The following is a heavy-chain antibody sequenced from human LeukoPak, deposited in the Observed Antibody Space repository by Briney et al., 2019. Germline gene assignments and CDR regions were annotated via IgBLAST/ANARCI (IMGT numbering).Heavy chain of an antibody. D-gene: IGHD3-3*01. CDR2: INPNSGGT. J-gene: IGHJ6*02. CDR3: ASSLFRDYDFWSGYRDQSMDV. Sequence: ASVKVSCKASGYTFTGYYMHWVRQAPGQGLEWMGWINPNSGGTNYAQKFQGRVTMTRDTSISTAYMELSRLRSEDTAVYYCASSLFRDYDFWSGYRDQSMDVWGQGTTVTVSS. CDR1: GYTFTGYY. V-gene: IGHV1-2*02.